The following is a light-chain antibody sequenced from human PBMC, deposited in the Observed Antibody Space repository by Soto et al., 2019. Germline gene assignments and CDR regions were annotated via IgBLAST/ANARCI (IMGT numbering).Light chain of an antibody. CDR2: GAS. V-gene: IGKV3-20*01. CDR1: QSVSTNY. J-gene: IGKJ1*01. Sequence: EIVLTQSPGTLSLSPGERATLSCRASQSVSTNYLAWYQRKPGQAPRLLIYGASSRATDIPRRFSGSGSGTAFTLTITRLEPEDFAVYYFQQYGSSPPTFGQGTKVEVK. CDR3: QQYGSSPPT.